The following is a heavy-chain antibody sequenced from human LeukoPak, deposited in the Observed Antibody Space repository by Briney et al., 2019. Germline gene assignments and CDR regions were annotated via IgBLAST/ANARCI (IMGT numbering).Heavy chain of an antibody. CDR2: INKDGSSI. Sequence: GGSLRLSCAASGFTFSSFWMHWVRQVPGEGLVWVSRINKDGSSITYADSVKGRFTISRDNAKNTLYLQMNSLRAEDTAVYYCARGYTYGSIGYWGQGTLVTVSS. CDR3: ARGYTYGSIGY. D-gene: IGHD5-18*01. J-gene: IGHJ4*02. CDR1: GFTFSSFW. V-gene: IGHV3-74*03.